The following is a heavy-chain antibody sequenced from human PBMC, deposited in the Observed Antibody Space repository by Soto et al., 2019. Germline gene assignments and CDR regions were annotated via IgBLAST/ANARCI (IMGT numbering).Heavy chain of an antibody. J-gene: IGHJ4*02. V-gene: IGHV3-33*01. CDR1: GFTFSRYG. CDR2: IWYDGSNI. D-gene: IGHD6-19*01. Sequence: GGSLRLSCAASGFTFSRYGMHWARQAPGRGLEWVAVIWYDGSNIYYADSVKGRFTISRDNSKDTLDLQMNSLRAEDTAVYYCARDREQWLVGYYFDYWGQGPLVTAPQ. CDR3: ARDREQWLVGYYFDY.